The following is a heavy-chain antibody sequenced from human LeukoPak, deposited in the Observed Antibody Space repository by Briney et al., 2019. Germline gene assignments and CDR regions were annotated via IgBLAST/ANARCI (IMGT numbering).Heavy chain of an antibody. D-gene: IGHD3-10*01. CDR1: GGSFSGYY. CDR2: IYYSGST. J-gene: IGHJ4*02. Sequence: SETLSLTCAVYGGSFSGYYWSWIRQPPGKGLEWIGYIYYSGSTNYNPSLKSRVTISVDTSKNQFSLKLSSVTAADTAVYYCASGSGAQIDYWGQGTLVTVSS. V-gene: IGHV4-59*01. CDR3: ASGSGAQIDY.